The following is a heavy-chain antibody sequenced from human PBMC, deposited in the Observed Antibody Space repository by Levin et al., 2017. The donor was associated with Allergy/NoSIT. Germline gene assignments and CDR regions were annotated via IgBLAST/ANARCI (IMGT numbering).Heavy chain of an antibody. CDR2: INHSGST. CDR1: GGSFSGYY. J-gene: IGHJ5*02. Sequence: SETLSLTCAVYGGSFSGYYWSWIRQPPGKGLEWIGEINHSGSTNYNPSLKSRVTISVDTSKNQFSLKLSSVTAADTAVYYCARGRGDGGNSRSWFDPWGQGTLVTVSS. CDR3: ARGRGDGGNSRSWFDP. V-gene: IGHV4-34*01. D-gene: IGHD4-23*01.